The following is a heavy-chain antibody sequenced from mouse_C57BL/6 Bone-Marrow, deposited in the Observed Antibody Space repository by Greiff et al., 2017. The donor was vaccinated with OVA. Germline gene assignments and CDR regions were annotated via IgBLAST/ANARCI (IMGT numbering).Heavy chain of an antibody. CDR2: IFPRSGNT. Sequence: QVQLKQSGAELARPGASVKLSCKASGYTFTSYGISWVKQRTGQGLVWIGEIFPRSGNTYYNEKFKGKATLTADKSSSTAYMELRSLTSEDSAVYFCAYDYDDGYYAMDYWGQGTSVTVSS. CDR3: AYDYDDGYYAMDY. J-gene: IGHJ4*01. V-gene: IGHV1-81*01. D-gene: IGHD2-4*01. CDR1: GYTFTSYG.